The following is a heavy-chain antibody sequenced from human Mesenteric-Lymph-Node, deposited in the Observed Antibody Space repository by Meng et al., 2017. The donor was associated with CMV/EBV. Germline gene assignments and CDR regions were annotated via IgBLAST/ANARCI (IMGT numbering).Heavy chain of an antibody. V-gene: IGHV4-34*02. J-gene: IGHJ4*02. CDR2: INHSGST. D-gene: IGHD3-9*01. CDR1: GGSFSGYY. Sequence: QVRLPQGGGGLLKPSETLSVTCAVYGGSFSGYYWNWIRQSPEKGLEWIGEINHSGSTTYNPSFTSRIIISVDTSTNQISLNMSSVTAADTAVYYCARGSSYDILTGYFDYWGQGALVTVSS. CDR3: ARGSSYDILTGYFDY.